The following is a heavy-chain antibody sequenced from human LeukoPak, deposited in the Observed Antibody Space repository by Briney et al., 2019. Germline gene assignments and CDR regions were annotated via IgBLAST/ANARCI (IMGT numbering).Heavy chain of an antibody. CDR1: GFTFSSYG. CDR2: IDGGGGST. Sequence: GGSLRLTCAASGFTFSSYGMHWVRQAPGVGLEWVSAIDGGGGSTWYADSVKGRFTISRDNSKNTLHMQMNSLRAEDTAVYYCAKDSYDSSGSRYDFWGQGTLVTVSS. J-gene: IGHJ4*02. V-gene: IGHV3-23*01. CDR3: AKDSYDSSGSRYDF. D-gene: IGHD3-22*01.